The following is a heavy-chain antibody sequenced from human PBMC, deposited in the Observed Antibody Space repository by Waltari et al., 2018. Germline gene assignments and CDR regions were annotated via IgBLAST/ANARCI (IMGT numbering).Heavy chain of an antibody. Sequence: EVQLVESGGGLVHPGGSLRLSCEASGFTFSTFWVNWVRQVPVKGLVVVARIKSDWRATSYADAVKGRFTISRDNAKNTVYLQMNSRRVEDTAVYHCASDVHSGRYGWFDPWGQGTLVTVSS. J-gene: IGHJ5*02. D-gene: IGHD1-26*01. CDR3: ASDVHSGRYGWFDP. CDR2: IKSDWRAT. V-gene: IGHV3-74*01. CDR1: GFTFSTFW.